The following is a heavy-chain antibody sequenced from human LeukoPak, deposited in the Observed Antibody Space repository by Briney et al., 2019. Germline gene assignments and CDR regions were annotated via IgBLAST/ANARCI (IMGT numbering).Heavy chain of an antibody. Sequence: TSETLSLTCTVSGGSISSSSYYWGWIRQPPGKGLEWIGSIYYSGSTYYNPSLKSRVTISVDTSKNQFSLKLSSVTAADTAVYYCARAWGYYYGSGSLFDIWGQGTMVTVSS. D-gene: IGHD3-10*01. CDR2: IYYSGST. V-gene: IGHV4-39*07. CDR1: GGSISSSSYY. CDR3: ARAWGYYYGSGSLFDI. J-gene: IGHJ3*02.